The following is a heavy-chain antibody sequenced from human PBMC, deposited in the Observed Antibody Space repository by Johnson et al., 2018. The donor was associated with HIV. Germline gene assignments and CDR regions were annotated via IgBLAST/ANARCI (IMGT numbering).Heavy chain of an antibody. V-gene: IGHV3-30-3*01. CDR3: ATIGLDAFDI. D-gene: IGHD2/OR15-2a*01. CDR1: GFTFSSYA. CDR2: ISYDGSNK. Sequence: VLLLESGGGVVQPGRSLRLSCAASGFTFSSYAMHWVRQAPGKGLEWVAVISYDGSNKYYADSVKGRFTISRDNSKNTLYLQMNSLRAEDTAVYYCATIGLDAFDIWGQGTMVTVSS. J-gene: IGHJ3*02.